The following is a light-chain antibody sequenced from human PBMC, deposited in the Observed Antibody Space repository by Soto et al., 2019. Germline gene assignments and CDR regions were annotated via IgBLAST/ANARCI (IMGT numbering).Light chain of an antibody. CDR1: QSVSRSY. V-gene: IGKV3-20*01. J-gene: IGKJ1*01. CDR3: QQYGSSPWT. Sequence: EIVLTQSPGTLSLSPGERSTLSCRASQSVSRSYLAWYQQKPGQAPRVIMYGASSRATGIPDRFSGSGSGTDFTLTISRLEPEDVAVYYCQQYGSSPWTFAQGTKVDIK. CDR2: GAS.